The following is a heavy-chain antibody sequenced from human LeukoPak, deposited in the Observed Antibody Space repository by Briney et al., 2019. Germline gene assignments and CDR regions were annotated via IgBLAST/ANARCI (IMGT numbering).Heavy chain of an antibody. Sequence: GSLRLSCAASGFTVSSNYMSWVRQAPGKGLEWVSVIYSGGSTYYADSVKGRFTISRDNSKNTLYLQMNSLRAEDTAVYYCASQSYYYYGMDVWGQGTTVTVSS. J-gene: IGHJ6*02. V-gene: IGHV3-66*04. CDR3: ASQSYYYYGMDV. CDR1: GFTVSSNY. CDR2: IYSGGST.